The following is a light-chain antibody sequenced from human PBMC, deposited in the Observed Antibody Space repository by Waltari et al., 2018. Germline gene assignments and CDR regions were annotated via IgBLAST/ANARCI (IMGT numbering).Light chain of an antibody. Sequence: QSALTQPASVSGSPGQSVSIPCTRTRNAVGGYGHVSWYQQFPGKAPKLMIYEVSYRPSGVSSRFSGSKSGNTASLTISGLQAEDEAVYYCSSHTSTVPHVFGTGTKVTVV. CDR2: EVS. V-gene: IGLV2-14*01. J-gene: IGLJ1*01. CDR3: SSHTSTVPHV. CDR1: RNAVGGYGH.